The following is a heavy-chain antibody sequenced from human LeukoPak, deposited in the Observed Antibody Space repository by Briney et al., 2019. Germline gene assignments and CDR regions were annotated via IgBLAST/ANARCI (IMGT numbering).Heavy chain of an antibody. Sequence: SQTLSLTCAISGDSVSSNSAAWNWIRQSPSRGLEWLGRTYYRSKWYKDYALSVKSRITINPDTFKNQLSLPLNSVTPEDTAVYYCARNSAYSSGWYGDPKYNWFDPWGQGTLVTVSS. CDR1: GDSVSSNSAA. CDR2: TYYRSKWYK. D-gene: IGHD6-19*01. CDR3: ARNSAYSSGWYGDPKYNWFDP. J-gene: IGHJ5*02. V-gene: IGHV6-1*01.